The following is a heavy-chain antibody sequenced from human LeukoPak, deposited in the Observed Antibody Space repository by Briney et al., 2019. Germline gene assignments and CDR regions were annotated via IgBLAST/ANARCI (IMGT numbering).Heavy chain of an antibody. Sequence: GGSLRLSCAASGFTSSSYWMSWVRQAPGKGLEWVANIKQDGSDKFYVDSVKGRFTISRDNAKNSLYLQMNSLRAEDTAVYYCATGPQWFGELFCDYWGQGTLVSVSS. CDR1: GFTSSSYW. V-gene: IGHV3-7*01. D-gene: IGHD3-10*01. CDR3: ATGPQWFGELFCDY. CDR2: IKQDGSDK. J-gene: IGHJ4*02.